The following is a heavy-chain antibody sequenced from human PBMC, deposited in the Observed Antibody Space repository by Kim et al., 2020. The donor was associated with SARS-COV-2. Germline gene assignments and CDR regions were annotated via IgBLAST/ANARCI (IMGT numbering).Heavy chain of an antibody. D-gene: IGHD2-15*01. V-gene: IGHV4-39*01. J-gene: IGHJ5*02. CDR2: IYYSGST. CDR1: GGSISSSSYY. Sequence: SETLSLTCTVSGGSISSSSYYWGWIRQPPGKGLEWIGNIYYSGSTYYNPSLKSRVTISVDTSKNQFSLKLSSVTAADTAVYYCASVEYIVVVVAAQGPFDPWGQGTLVTVSS. CDR3: ASVEYIVVVVAAQGPFDP.